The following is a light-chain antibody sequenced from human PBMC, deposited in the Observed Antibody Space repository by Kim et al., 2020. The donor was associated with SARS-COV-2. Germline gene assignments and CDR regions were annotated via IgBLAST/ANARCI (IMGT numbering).Light chain of an antibody. V-gene: IGLV4-60*03. CDR3: ETWDSNTRV. CDR2: LEGSGNS. J-gene: IGLJ3*02. Sequence: QPVLTQSSSASASLGSSVMLTCTLSSGHSSYIIAWHQRQPGKAPRYLMKLEGSGNSNKGSGVPDRFSGSSSGADRYLTISNLQSEDEADYYCETWDSNTRVFGGGTQLTVL. CDR1: SGHSSYI.